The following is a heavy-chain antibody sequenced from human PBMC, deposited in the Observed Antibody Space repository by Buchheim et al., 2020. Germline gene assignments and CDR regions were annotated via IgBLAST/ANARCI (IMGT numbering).Heavy chain of an antibody. J-gene: IGHJ4*02. CDR1: GFTFCDYY. CDR3: SRDPCCGSGWFSDY. D-gene: IGHD2-21*02. Sequence: QVQLVESGGGLVKPGGSLRLSCSASGFTFCDYYMSWIRQAAGKGLEWISDISSSGFSIHYADSAKGRCTISRDNATNSLYLQMNSLRAEDTAVYYCSRDPCCGSGWFSDYWGQGTL. V-gene: IGHV3-11*01. CDR2: ISSSGFSI.